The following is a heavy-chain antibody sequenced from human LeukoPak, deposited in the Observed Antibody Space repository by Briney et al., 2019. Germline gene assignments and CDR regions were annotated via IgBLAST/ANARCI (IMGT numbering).Heavy chain of an antibody. CDR1: GGSISSGGYY. Sequence: SETLSLTCTVSGGSISSGGYYWSWIRQHPGKGLEWIGSIYHSGSTYYNPSLKSRVTISVDTSKNQFSLKLSSVTAADTAVYYCAREDYYDSSGVDYWGQGTLVTVSS. D-gene: IGHD3-22*01. J-gene: IGHJ4*02. V-gene: IGHV4-39*07. CDR2: IYHSGST. CDR3: AREDYYDSSGVDY.